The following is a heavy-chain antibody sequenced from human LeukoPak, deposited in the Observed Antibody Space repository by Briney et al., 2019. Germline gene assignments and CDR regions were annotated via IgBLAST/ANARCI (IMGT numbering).Heavy chain of an antibody. Sequence: GGSLRLSCAASGFTFSSYEMNWVRQAPGKGLEWVSYISSSGSTIYYADSVKGRFTISRDNAKNSLYLQMNSLRAEDTAVYYCARKPNYGDYEVYWGQGTLVTAPS. V-gene: IGHV3-48*03. J-gene: IGHJ4*02. CDR3: ARKPNYGDYEVY. D-gene: IGHD4-17*01. CDR1: GFTFSSYE. CDR2: ISSSGSTI.